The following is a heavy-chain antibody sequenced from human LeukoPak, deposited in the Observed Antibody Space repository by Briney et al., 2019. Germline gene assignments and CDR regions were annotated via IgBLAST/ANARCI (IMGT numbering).Heavy chain of an antibody. J-gene: IGHJ4*02. D-gene: IGHD6-19*01. Sequence: GRSLRLSCEASGFIFYDYAMHWVRQVPGKGLEWVSVIYSGGSTYYADSVKGRFTISRDNSKNTLYLQMNSLRAEDTAVYYCARDYSSGWYYFDYWGQGTLVTVSS. CDR1: GFIFYDYA. CDR2: IYSGGST. CDR3: ARDYSSGWYYFDY. V-gene: IGHV3-53*01.